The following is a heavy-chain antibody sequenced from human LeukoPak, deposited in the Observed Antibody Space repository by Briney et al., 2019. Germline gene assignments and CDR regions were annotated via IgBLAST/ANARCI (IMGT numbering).Heavy chain of an antibody. Sequence: ASVKVSCKASGYTFTGYYMHWVRQAPGQGLEWMGWINPNSGGTNYAQKFQSRVTMTRDTSISTAYMELSRLRSDDTAVYYCAREGLLWFGELLSYYYYGMDVWGQGTTVTVSS. J-gene: IGHJ6*02. CDR3: AREGLLWFGELLSYYYYGMDV. CDR1: GYTFTGYY. D-gene: IGHD3-10*01. CDR2: INPNSGGT. V-gene: IGHV1-2*02.